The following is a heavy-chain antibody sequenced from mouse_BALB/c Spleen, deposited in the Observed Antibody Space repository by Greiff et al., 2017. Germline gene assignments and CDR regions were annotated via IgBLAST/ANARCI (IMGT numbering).Heavy chain of an antibody. Sequence: EVQLQQSGAELVRSGASVKLSCTASGFNIKDYYMHWVKQRPEQGLEWIGWIDPENGDTEYAPKFQGKATMTADTSSNTAYLQLSSLTSEDTAVYYCNAITAPYYFDYWGQGTTLTVSS. CDR2: IDPENGDT. CDR3: NAITAPYYFDY. J-gene: IGHJ2*01. CDR1: GFNIKDYY. D-gene: IGHD1-2*01. V-gene: IGHV14-4*02.